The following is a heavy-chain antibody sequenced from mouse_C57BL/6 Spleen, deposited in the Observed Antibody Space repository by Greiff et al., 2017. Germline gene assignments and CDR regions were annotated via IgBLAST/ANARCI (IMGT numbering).Heavy chain of an antibody. J-gene: IGHJ1*03. V-gene: IGHV1-82*01. Sequence: QVHVKQSGPELVKPGASVKISCKASGYAFRSSWMNWVKQRPGKGLEWIGRIYPGDGDTNYNGKFKGKATLTADKSSSTAYMQLSSLTSEDSAVYFCARCNWDVRYFDVWGTGTTVTVSS. CDR3: ARCNWDVRYFDV. CDR1: GYAFRSSW. D-gene: IGHD4-1*01. CDR2: IYPGDGDT.